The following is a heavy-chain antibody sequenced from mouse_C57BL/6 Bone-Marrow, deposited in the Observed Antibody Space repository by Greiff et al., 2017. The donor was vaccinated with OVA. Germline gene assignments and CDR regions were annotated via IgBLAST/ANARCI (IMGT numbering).Heavy chain of an antibody. Sequence: EVQLQQSGPVLVKPGASVKMSCKASGYTFTDYYMNWVKQSHGKSLEWIGVINPYNGGTSYNQKFKGKATLTVDKSSSTAYMELNSLTSEDSAVYYCARERGLRPFAYWGQGTLVTVSA. CDR2: INPYNGGT. D-gene: IGHD2-4*01. CDR1: GYTFTDYY. V-gene: IGHV1-19*01. CDR3: ARERGLRPFAY. J-gene: IGHJ3*01.